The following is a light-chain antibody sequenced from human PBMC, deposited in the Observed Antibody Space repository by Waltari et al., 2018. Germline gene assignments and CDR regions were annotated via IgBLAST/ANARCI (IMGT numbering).Light chain of an antibody. CDR2: VNSDGSH. Sequence: LVPTQSPSASASMGASVKLTCPLSSGYSSKLTARTPQQPGKGPRYLMKVNSDGSHRKGDDIPDRFSASKSGTECQLTISSLQSEDEADYFCQTGGHGTWVFGGGTKLTVL. J-gene: IGLJ3*02. CDR3: QTGGHGTWV. V-gene: IGLV4-69*01. CDR1: SGYSSKL.